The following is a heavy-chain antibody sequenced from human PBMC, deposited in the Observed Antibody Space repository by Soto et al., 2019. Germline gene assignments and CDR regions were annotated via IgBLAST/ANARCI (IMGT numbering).Heavy chain of an antibody. D-gene: IGHD3-16*01. CDR2: ISTYNGNT. CDR1: GYTFTSYG. V-gene: IGHV1-18*01. J-gene: IGHJ5*02. CDR3: ARAKVLITPNWFEP. Sequence: QVQLVQSGGEVKKPGASVKVSCKASGYTFTSYGITWVRQAPGQGLEYLGWISTYNGNTDFAQKVQNRVTLTTDTSTSTAYMELRSLRPDDTAVYYCARAKVLITPNWFEPWGQGTLVTVSS.